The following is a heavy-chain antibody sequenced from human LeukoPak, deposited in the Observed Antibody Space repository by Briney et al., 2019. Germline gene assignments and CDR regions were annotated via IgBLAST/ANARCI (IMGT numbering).Heavy chain of an antibody. D-gene: IGHD1-26*01. Sequence: ASVKVSCKASGYTFTSYYMHWVRQAPGQGLEWMGIINPSGGSTSYAQKFQGRVTMTRDTSTSTVHMELSSLRSEDTAVYYCARTGGSYPDLLWYFDLWGRGTLVTVSS. CDR2: INPSGGST. CDR3: ARTGGSYPDLLWYFDL. J-gene: IGHJ2*01. V-gene: IGHV1-46*01. CDR1: GYTFTSYY.